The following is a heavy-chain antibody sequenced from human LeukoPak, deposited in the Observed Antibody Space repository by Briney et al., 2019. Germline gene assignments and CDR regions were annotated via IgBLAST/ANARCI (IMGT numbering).Heavy chain of an antibody. J-gene: IGHJ4*02. V-gene: IGHV3-30*04. CDR1: GFTLRSYA. D-gene: IGHD3-22*01. CDR2: ISYDGSNE. CDR3: ARSPTDYDSSGYYRY. Sequence: GGSLRLSCAASGFTLRSYAMHWVRQAPGKGLEWVAVISYDGSNEYYADSVKGRFTLSRDNSKNTLYLQMNSLRAGDTAVYYCARSPTDYDSSGYYRYWGQGTLVTVSP.